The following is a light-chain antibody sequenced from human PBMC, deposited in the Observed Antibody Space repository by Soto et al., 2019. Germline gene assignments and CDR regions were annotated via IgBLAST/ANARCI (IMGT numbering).Light chain of an antibody. V-gene: IGKV3-20*01. CDR1: QSVSSSY. CDR2: GAS. CDR3: QQYGSSPMYT. Sequence: EIVLTQSPGTLSLYPGERATLSCRASQSVSSSYFAWYQQKPGQAPRLLIYGASGRATGIPDRFSGSGSGPDFTLTISRLEPEDFAVYYCQQYGSSPMYTFGQGTKLEIK. J-gene: IGKJ2*01.